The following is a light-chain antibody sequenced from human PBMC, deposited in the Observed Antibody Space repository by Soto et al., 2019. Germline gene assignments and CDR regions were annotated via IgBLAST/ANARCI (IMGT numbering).Light chain of an antibody. CDR1: QILVHNDGNTY. CDR3: QQYGDSIT. Sequence: DIVMTQTPLTPPVTLGQTVSISCRASQILVHNDGNTYLSWFQQRPGQPPRLLIYGASTRATGIPDRFSGSGSGTGFTLTISRVEPEDFAVYFCQQYGDSITFGPGTRLEI. J-gene: IGKJ5*01. V-gene: IGKV2-24*01. CDR2: GAS.